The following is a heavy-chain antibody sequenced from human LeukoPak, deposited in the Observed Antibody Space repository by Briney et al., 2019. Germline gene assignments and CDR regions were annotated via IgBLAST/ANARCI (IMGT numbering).Heavy chain of an antibody. CDR2: INPNSGGT. Sequence: ASVKVSCKASGYTFTGYYMHWVRQAPGQGLEWMGRINPNSGGTNYAQKFQGRVTMTRDTSISTAYMELSRLRSDDTAVYYCARGHYHYYYMDVWGKGTTVTVSS. CDR3: ARGHYHYYYMDV. V-gene: IGHV1-2*06. J-gene: IGHJ6*03. CDR1: GYTFTGYY.